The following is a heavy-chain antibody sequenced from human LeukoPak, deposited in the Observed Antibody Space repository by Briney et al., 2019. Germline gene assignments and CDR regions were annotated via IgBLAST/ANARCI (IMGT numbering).Heavy chain of an antibody. V-gene: IGHV3-74*01. CDR1: GFTFSSYW. CDR3: ARGDSSGYFGVVDY. J-gene: IGHJ4*02. D-gene: IGHD3-22*01. Sequence: GGSLRLSCAGSGFTFSSYWMHWVRQGPGKGLVWVSRINSDGSSTSYADSVKGRFTISRDNAKNTLYLQMTSLRAEDTAVYYCARGDSSGYFGVVDYWGQGTLVTVSS. CDR2: INSDGSST.